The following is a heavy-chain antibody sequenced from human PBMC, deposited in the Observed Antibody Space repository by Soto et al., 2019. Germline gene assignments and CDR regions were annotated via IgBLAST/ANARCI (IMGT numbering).Heavy chain of an antibody. CDR2: IHPSGGGS. J-gene: IGHJ4*02. D-gene: IGHD2-21*02. CDR3: ARGGHIAVVTDTFDS. Sequence: ASVKVSCKSSGYPFNTYYLHWVRQAPGQGLEWMGMIHPSGGGSTYAQKFLGRVTMTMDSSTSTVFMELTSLRSADTAVYYCARGGHIAVVTDTFDSWGQGTLVTVS. CDR1: GYPFNTYY. V-gene: IGHV1-46*02.